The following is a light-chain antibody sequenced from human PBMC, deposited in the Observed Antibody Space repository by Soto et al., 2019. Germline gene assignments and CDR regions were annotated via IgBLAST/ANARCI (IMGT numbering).Light chain of an antibody. Sequence: QSALTQPASVSGSPGQSITISCTGTRSDVGGYNYVSWYQQHPGKAPKVMIYEVSNRPSGVSNRFSGSKSGNTASLTISGLQAEDEADYYCNSYTSSSTYVFGAGTKVTVL. J-gene: IGLJ1*01. CDR3: NSYTSSSTYV. CDR2: EVS. CDR1: RSDVGGYNY. V-gene: IGLV2-14*01.